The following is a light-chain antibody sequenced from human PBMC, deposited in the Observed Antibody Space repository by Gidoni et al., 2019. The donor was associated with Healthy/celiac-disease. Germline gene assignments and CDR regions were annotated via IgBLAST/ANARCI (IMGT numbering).Light chain of an antibody. CDR3: QQYDNLSPT. Sequence: DIQMPQSPSSLSASVSDRVTITCQASQDISNYLNWYQQKTGKAPKHLIYDASNLETTVPSRFSGRVSGTDFTFTISSMQPEEIATYYCQQYDNLSPTFGQGTKLEIK. CDR1: QDISNY. J-gene: IGKJ2*01. V-gene: IGKV1-33*01. CDR2: DAS.